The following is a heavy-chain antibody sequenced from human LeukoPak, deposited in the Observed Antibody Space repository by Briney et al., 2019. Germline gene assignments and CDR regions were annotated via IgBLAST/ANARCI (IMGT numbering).Heavy chain of an antibody. CDR1: GFTVSSNY. D-gene: IGHD6-25*01. CDR3: APATIAAATGHHFYYGMGV. J-gene: IGHJ6*02. Sequence: GGSLRLSCAASGFTVSSNYMSWVRQAPGKGLEWVSVIYSGGSTYYADSVKGRFTISRVNSKNTLYLQMNNLRAEDTAVYYCAPATIAAATGHHFYYGMGVWGQGTTVTVSS. CDR2: IYSGGST. V-gene: IGHV3-53*01.